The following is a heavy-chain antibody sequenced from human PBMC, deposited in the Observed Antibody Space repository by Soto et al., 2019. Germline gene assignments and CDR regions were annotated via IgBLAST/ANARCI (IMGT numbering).Heavy chain of an antibody. CDR3: AIVPAIFGAIRAWYYFDY. V-gene: IGHV4-34*01. CDR2: INHSGST. J-gene: IGHJ4*02. D-gene: IGHD3-3*01. Sequence: SETLSLTCAVYGGSFSGYYWSWIRQPPGKGLEWIGEINHSGSTNYNPSLKSRVTISVDTSKNQFSLKLSSVTAADTAVYYCAIVPAIFGAIRAWYYFDYWGQGTLVTVSS. CDR1: GGSFSGYY.